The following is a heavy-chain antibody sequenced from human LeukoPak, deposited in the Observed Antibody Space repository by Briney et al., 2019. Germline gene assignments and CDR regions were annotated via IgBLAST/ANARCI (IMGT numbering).Heavy chain of an antibody. CDR1: GGSISSYY. CDR3: ARDEPSILTGGHTFDP. J-gene: IGHJ5*02. V-gene: IGHV4-59*01. Sequence: SETLSLTCTVSGGSISSYYWSWIRQPPGKGLEWIGYIYYSGSTNYNPSLKSRVTISVDTSKNQFSLKLSSVTAADTAVYYCARDEPSILTGGHTFDPWGQGTLVTVSS. D-gene: IGHD3-9*01. CDR2: IYYSGST.